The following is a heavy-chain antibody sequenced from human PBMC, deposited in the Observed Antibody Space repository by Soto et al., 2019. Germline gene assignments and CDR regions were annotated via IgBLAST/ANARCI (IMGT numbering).Heavy chain of an antibody. CDR1: GYTLTELS. Sequence: GASVKVSCKVSGYTLTELSMHWVRQAPGKGLEWMGGFDPEDGETIYAQKFQGRVTMTEDTSTDTAYMELSSLRSEDTAVYYCATVESRSSWYFPNYYFDYWGQGTLVTVSS. CDR3: ATVESRSSWYFPNYYFDY. J-gene: IGHJ4*02. V-gene: IGHV1-24*01. CDR2: FDPEDGET. D-gene: IGHD6-13*01.